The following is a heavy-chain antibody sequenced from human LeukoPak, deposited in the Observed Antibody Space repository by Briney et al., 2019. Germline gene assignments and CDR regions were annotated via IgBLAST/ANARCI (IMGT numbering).Heavy chain of an antibody. D-gene: IGHD4-17*01. CDR2: INQTGSEK. J-gene: IGHJ4*02. V-gene: IGHV3-7*01. Sequence: GGSLRLSCAASGFIFSSYWMIWVRQAPGKGLEWVANINQTGSEKYYLDSVKGRFTISRDNAKNSLYLQMNSLRAEDTAVYYCARTGGYGDYRQPPGPFDYWGQGTLVTVSS. CDR1: GFIFSSYW. CDR3: ARTGGYGDYRQPPGPFDY.